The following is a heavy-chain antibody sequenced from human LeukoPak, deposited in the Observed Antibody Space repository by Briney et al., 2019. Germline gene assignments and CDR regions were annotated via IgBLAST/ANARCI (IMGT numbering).Heavy chain of an antibody. CDR1: GFNVSNNY. CDR3: AKPPKLRYLTPPLYYFDY. V-gene: IGHV3-53*01. J-gene: IGHJ4*02. Sequence: PGGSLRLSCAASGFNVSNNYMSWIRQAPGKGLEWVSVIYRGGSTYYADSVKGRFTMSRDNSKNTVYLQMDSLRAEDTAVYYCAKPPKLRYLTPPLYYFDYWGQGTLVTVSS. D-gene: IGHD3-9*01. CDR2: IYRGGST.